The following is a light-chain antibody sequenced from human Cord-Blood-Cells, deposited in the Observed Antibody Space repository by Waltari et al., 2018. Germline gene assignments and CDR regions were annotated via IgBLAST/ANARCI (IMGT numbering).Light chain of an antibody. CDR1: SSDVGGYNY. CDR3: SSYTSSSTLYV. J-gene: IGLJ1*01. Sequence: QSALTQPASVSGSPGQSITISCTGTSSDVGGYNYVSWSQQHPGKAPKPMIYEVSNRTSGVSNRFSGSKSGNTASLTISGLQAEDEADYYCSSYTSSSTLYVFGTGTKVTVL. CDR2: EVS. V-gene: IGLV2-14*01.